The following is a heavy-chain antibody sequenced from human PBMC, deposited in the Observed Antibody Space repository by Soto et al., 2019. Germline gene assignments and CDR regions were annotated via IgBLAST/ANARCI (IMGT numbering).Heavy chain of an antibody. Sequence: QVQLVQSGAEVKKPGASVKVSCKASGYTFTHYGITWVRQSPGQGLEWMGWINSFSGDTNYPQKLQGRLTMTRDTSTNTVYMELRNLRSDDTDVYDCARDLHAGGKYWYFDIWGRGTLVTVSS. CDR2: INSFSGDT. V-gene: IGHV1-18*01. D-gene: IGHD2-15*01. J-gene: IGHJ2*01. CDR3: ARDLHAGGKYWYFDI. CDR1: GYTFTHYG.